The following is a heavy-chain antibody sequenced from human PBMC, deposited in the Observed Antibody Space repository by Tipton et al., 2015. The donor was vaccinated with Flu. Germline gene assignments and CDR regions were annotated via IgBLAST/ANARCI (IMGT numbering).Heavy chain of an antibody. CDR2: IRSKIYGGTT. J-gene: IGHJ4*02. V-gene: IGHV3-49*04. CDR3: ARQIGGGDCY. CDR1: GFTFGDYA. D-gene: IGHD2-21*01. Sequence: SLRLSCTTSGFTFGDYAMSWVRQAPGKGLEWVGLIRSKIYGGTTEYAASVKGRFTISRDNAKNSLYLQMNSLRAEDAAVYYCARQIGGGDCYWGQGTLVTVSS.